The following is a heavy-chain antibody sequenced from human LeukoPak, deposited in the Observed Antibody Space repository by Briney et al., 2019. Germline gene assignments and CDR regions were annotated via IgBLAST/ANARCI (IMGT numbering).Heavy chain of an antibody. Sequence: ASVKVSCKVSGYTLTELSMHWVRQAPGKGLEWMGGFDPEDGETIYAQKFQGRVTMTRDTSTSTVYMELSSLRSEDTAVYYCATPTSYDYFYYGMDVWGQGTTVTVSS. D-gene: IGHD1-26*01. CDR2: FDPEDGET. CDR3: ATPTSYDYFYYGMDV. CDR1: GYTLTELS. J-gene: IGHJ6*02. V-gene: IGHV1-24*01.